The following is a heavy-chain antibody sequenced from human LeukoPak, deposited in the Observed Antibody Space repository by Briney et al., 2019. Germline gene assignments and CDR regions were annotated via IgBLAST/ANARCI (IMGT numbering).Heavy chain of an antibody. CDR2: INPSGGST. J-gene: IGHJ4*02. V-gene: IGHV1-46*01. D-gene: IGHD6-13*01. CDR3: ARDLGGIAAAGTFDY. Sequence: ASVKVSCKASGYTFTSYYMHWVRQAPGQGLEWMGIINPSGGSTSYAQRFQGRVTMTRDTSTSTVCMELSSLRSEDTAVYYCARDLGGIAAAGTFDYWGQGTLVTVSS. CDR1: GYTFTSYY.